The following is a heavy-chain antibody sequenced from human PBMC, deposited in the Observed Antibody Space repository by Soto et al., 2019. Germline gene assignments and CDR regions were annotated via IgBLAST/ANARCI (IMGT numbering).Heavy chain of an antibody. V-gene: IGHV4-31*03. J-gene: IGHJ6*02. CDR2: IYYSGST. CDR1: GGSISSGGYY. Sequence: PSETLSLTCTVSGGSISSGGYYWSWIRQHPGKGLEWIGYIYYSGSTYYNPSLKSRVTISVDTSKNQFSLKLSSVTAADTAVYYCARDTDYYYYGMDXWGQGTTVTVSS. CDR3: ARDTDYYYYGMDX.